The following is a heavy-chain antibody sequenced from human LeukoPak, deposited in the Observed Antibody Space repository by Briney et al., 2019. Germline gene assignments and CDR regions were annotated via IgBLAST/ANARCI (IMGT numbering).Heavy chain of an antibody. Sequence: GESLKISCKGSGYSFTSYWLSWVRQMPGKGLEWMGIIYPGDSDTRYSPSFQGQVTISADKSISTAYLQWSSLKASDTAMYYCAIGSTYYDILTGLFKGNWFDPWGQGTLVTVSS. V-gene: IGHV5-51*01. CDR1: GYSFTSYW. J-gene: IGHJ5*02. D-gene: IGHD3-9*01. CDR2: IYPGDSDT. CDR3: AIGSTYYDILTGLFKGNWFDP.